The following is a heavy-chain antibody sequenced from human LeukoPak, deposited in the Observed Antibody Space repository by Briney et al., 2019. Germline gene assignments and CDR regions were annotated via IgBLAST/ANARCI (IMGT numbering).Heavy chain of an antibody. CDR2: ISSDGRNK. Sequence: GGSLRLSCAASGFXFSTYSIHWVRQAPGKGLEWVAVISSDGRNKDYADSVKGRFTISRNNSNNTLYLQMNSLRDEDTGVYYCARDPLDSSGYYYGGSFDYWGQGTLVIVSS. CDR3: ARDPLDSSGYYYGGSFDY. D-gene: IGHD3-22*01. CDR1: GFXFSTYS. J-gene: IGHJ4*02. V-gene: IGHV3-30*04.